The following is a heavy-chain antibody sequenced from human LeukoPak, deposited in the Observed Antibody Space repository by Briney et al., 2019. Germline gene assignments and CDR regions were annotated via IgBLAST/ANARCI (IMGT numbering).Heavy chain of an antibody. CDR3: ARDGPTGYFDL. CDR1: GGSFSGYY. V-gene: IGHV4-34*01. D-gene: IGHD3/OR15-3a*01. J-gene: IGHJ2*01. Sequence: SETLSLTCAVYGGSFSGYYWSWIRQPPGKGLEWIGEINHSGSTNYNPSLKSRVTISVDTSKNQFSLKLSSVTAADTAVYYCARDGPTGYFDLWGRGTLVTVSS. CDR2: INHSGST.